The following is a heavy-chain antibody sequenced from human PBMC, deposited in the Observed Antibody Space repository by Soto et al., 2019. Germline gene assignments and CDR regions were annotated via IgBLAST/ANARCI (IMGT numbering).Heavy chain of an antibody. D-gene: IGHD7-27*01. J-gene: IGHJ4*02. V-gene: IGHV4-59*11. CDR3: TRANWYSEY. Sequence: QVQLQESGPGLVKPSETLSLTCTVSGGSISNHYWSWIRQPPGKGLEWIWYIYYNGNTNYNPTLESRVTMSVDTSKNQISMKLSSVTAADTSVYYCTRANWYSEYWGQGTLVTVSS. CDR1: GGSISNHY. CDR2: IYYNGNT.